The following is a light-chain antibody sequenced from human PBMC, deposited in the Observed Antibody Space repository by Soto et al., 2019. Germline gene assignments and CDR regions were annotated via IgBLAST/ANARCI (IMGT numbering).Light chain of an antibody. Sequence: QSALTQPASVSGSPGQSITISCTGTSSDVGSYNYVSWYQQHPGKAPKVMIYEVSNRPSGVSNRFSVSKSGNTASLTISGLQAEDEADYYCCSYTNSNTLVFGTGTKVTVL. J-gene: IGLJ1*01. CDR2: EVS. CDR3: CSYTNSNTLV. CDR1: SSDVGSYNY. V-gene: IGLV2-14*01.